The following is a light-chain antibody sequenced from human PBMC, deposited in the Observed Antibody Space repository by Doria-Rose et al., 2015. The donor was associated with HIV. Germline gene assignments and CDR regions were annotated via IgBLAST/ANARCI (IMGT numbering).Light chain of an antibody. CDR2: TTT. Sequence: DIQVTQSPSSLSASVGDRFTITCRASQDISNYLAWYQQKPGKSPKLLIYTTTTLQSGVPSRFSGSGSGRNFTLSISSLQPEDVATYFCQKYNTAPPTFGQGTKVETK. CDR1: QDISNY. J-gene: IGKJ1*01. V-gene: IGKV1-27*01. CDR3: QKYNTAPPT.